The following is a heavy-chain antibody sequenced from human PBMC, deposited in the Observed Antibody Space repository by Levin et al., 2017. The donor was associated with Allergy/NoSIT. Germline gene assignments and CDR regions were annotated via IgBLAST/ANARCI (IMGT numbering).Heavy chain of an antibody. J-gene: IGHJ3*02. V-gene: IGHV4-34*01. Sequence: PSETLSLTCAVYGGSFSGYYWSWIRQPPGKGLEWMGEINHSGSTNYNPSLKRRGTITVDTSKNKFSLKLSSVTAADTVVYYGASPPSWGRGRDAADAFDIWGQGTMVTVSS. CDR3: ASPPSWGRGRDAADAFDI. CDR2: INHSGST. CDR1: GGSFSGYY. D-gene: IGHD7-27*01.